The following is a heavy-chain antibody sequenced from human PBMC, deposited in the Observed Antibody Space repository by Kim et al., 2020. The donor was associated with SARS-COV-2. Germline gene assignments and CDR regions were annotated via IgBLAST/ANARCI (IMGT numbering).Heavy chain of an antibody. D-gene: IGHD1-26*01. CDR1: GFTFSSYA. V-gene: IGHV3-30*04. J-gene: IGHJ4*02. CDR3: ARDSAVGRTDY. Sequence: GGSLRLSCAASGFTFSSYAMNWVRQAPGKGLEWVAVISYDGSTKYYADSVKGRFTISRDNSKNTLYLQMNSLRAEDTAVYYCARDSAVGRTDYWGQGHLVTVSS. CDR2: ISYDGSTK.